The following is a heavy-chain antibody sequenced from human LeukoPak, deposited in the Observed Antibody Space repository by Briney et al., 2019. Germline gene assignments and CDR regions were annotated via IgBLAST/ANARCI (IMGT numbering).Heavy chain of an antibody. V-gene: IGHV4-59*12. J-gene: IGHJ4*02. Sequence: SETLSLTCTVSGGSISSYYWSWIRQPPGKGLEWIGYIYYSGSTNYNPSLKSRVTISVDTSKNQFSLKLSSVTAADTAVYYCAKELYSRIFDHWGQGTLVTVSS. CDR3: AKELYSRIFDH. D-gene: IGHD6-13*01. CDR1: GGSISSYY. CDR2: IYYSGST.